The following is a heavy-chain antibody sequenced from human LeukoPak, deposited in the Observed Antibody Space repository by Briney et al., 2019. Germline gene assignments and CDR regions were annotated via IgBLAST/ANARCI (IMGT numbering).Heavy chain of an antibody. CDR2: ISSSGSII. Sequence: SGGSLRLSCAASGFTFSSYEMNWVRQAPGKGLEWVSYISSSGSIIYYADSVKGRFIISRDNAKNSLYLQMNSLRAEDTAVYYCARADPTAMVYYFDYWGQGTLVTVCS. D-gene: IGHD5-18*01. V-gene: IGHV3-48*03. J-gene: IGHJ4*02. CDR1: GFTFSSYE. CDR3: ARADPTAMVYYFDY.